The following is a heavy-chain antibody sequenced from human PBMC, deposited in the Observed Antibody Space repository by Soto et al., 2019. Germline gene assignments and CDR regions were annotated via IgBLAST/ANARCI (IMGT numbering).Heavy chain of an antibody. D-gene: IGHD4-17*01. V-gene: IGHV3-33*01. J-gene: IGHJ3*02. CDR1: GFTFSSYG. CDR3: ARAPSDYLYDAFDI. Sequence: VQLVESGGGVVQPGRSLRLSCAASGFTFSSYGMHWVRQAPGKGLEWVAVIWYDGSNKYYADSVKGRFTISRDNSKHTLYLQMNGLRAEDTAVYYCARAPSDYLYDAFDIWGQGTMVTVSS. CDR2: IWYDGSNK.